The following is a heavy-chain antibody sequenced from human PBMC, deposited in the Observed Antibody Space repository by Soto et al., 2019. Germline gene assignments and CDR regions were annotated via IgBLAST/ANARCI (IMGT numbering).Heavy chain of an antibody. J-gene: IGHJ4*02. CDR2: IYYSGST. CDR3: ARSRIVVAGDYYFDY. CDR1: GGSISSGDYY. D-gene: IGHD6-19*01. Sequence: SETLSLTCTVSGGSISSGDYYWSWIRQPPGKGLEWIGHIYYSGSTYYNPSLKSRVTISVDTSKNQFSLKLSSVTAADTAVYYCARSRIVVAGDYYFDYWGQGTLVTVSS. V-gene: IGHV4-30-4*01.